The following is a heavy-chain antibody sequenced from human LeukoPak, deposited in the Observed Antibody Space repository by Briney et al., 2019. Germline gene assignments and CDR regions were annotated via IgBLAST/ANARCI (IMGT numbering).Heavy chain of an antibody. CDR1: GLIFSNAW. J-gene: IGHJ4*02. V-gene: IGHV3-15*01. CDR3: TTAPSYYNFNSFDY. CDR2: IKSKSDGDSV. Sequence: MAGGSLRLSWSASGLIFSNAWVSWVRQTPGKGLEWIGRIKSKSDGDSVDYAAPVKGRITISRDDWKNTLFLEMTTLKTEDTGVYFCTTAPSYYNFNSFDYWGQRTVVTVSS. D-gene: IGHD1-1*01.